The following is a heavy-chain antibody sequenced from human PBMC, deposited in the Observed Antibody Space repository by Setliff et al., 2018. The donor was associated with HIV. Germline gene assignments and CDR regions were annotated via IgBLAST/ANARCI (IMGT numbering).Heavy chain of an antibody. D-gene: IGHD5-18*01. CDR3: ARTLPQYTNLFDY. CDR1: GYTFTNYY. V-gene: IGHV1-2*02. CDR2: INPNSGGT. J-gene: IGHJ4*02. Sequence: ASVKVSCKASGYTFTNYYMHWVRQAPGQGLEWMGWINPNSGGTNYAQKFQGRVTMTRDTSISTAYMELSRLRSDDTAVYYCARTLPQYTNLFDYWGQGTLATVSS.